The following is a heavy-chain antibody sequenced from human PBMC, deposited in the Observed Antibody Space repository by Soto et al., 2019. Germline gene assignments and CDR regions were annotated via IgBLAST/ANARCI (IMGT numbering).Heavy chain of an antibody. J-gene: IGHJ3*02. Sequence: ASVKVSCKASGYTFTSYDINWVRQATGQGLEWMGWMNPNSGNTGYAQKFQGRVTMTRNTSISTAYMELSSLRSEDTAVYYCARVLRILYLDAFDIWGKGTMVTVSS. CDR3: ARVLRILYLDAFDI. D-gene: IGHD2-15*01. V-gene: IGHV1-8*01. CDR2: MNPNSGNT. CDR1: GYTFTSYD.